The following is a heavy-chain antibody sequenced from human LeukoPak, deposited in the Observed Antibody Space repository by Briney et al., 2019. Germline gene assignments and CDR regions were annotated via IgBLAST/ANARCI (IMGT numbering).Heavy chain of an antibody. CDR2: TVVSGST. V-gene: IGHV3-23*01. D-gene: IGHD3-10*01. CDR3: FPHGSGST. J-gene: IGHJ5*02. Sequence: GSLRLSCTASGFTFKNNGMTWARQPPRKGLEWVSATVVSGSTFIADPVRGRFTLSRDSSENTVYLMMNNLRVEDTAVYYCFPHGSGSTWGQGTLVTVSS. CDR1: GFTFKNNG.